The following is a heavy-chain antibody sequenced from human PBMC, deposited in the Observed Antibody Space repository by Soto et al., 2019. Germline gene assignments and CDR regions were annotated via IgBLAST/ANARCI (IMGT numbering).Heavy chain of an antibody. Sequence: EVQLVESGGGLVKPGGSLRLSCAASGFTFSNDLMSWVRQAPGKGLEWVGRIKSKTDGCTTDYAAPVKGRFTISRDDSRNTLYMQLNSLKTEVTAVYDCATAGVGYWGQGTLVTVSS. CDR2: IKSKTDGCTT. CDR1: GFTFSNDL. J-gene: IGHJ4*02. D-gene: IGHD1-26*01. V-gene: IGHV3-15*01. CDR3: ATAGVGY.